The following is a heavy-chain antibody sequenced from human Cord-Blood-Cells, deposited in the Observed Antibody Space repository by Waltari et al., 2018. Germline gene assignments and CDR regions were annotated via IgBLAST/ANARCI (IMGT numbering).Heavy chain of an antibody. J-gene: IGHJ6*02. CDR3: ARNSDIVVVPAARNYYYYGMDV. CDR1: GFTFSSYS. CDR2: ISSSSSYI. Sequence: EVQLVESGGGLVKPGGSLRLSCAASGFTFSSYSMNWVRQAPGKGLEWVSSISSSSSYIYYADSVKGRFTISRDNAKNSLYLQMNSLRAEDTAVYYCARNSDIVVVPAARNYYYYGMDVWGQGTTVTVSS. V-gene: IGHV3-21*01. D-gene: IGHD2-2*01.